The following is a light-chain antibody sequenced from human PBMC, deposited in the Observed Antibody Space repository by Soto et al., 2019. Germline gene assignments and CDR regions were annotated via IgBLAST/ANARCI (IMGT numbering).Light chain of an antibody. CDR1: QSISSW. V-gene: IGKV1-5*01. Sequence: DIQMAQSPSTLSASVGDRVTITCRASQSISSWLAWYQQKPGKAPKLLIYDASSLESGVSSRFRGSGSGTEFTLTISSLQPDDFATYYCQQYQSYSPWTFGEGTKVDIK. J-gene: IGKJ1*01. CDR3: QQYQSYSPWT. CDR2: DAS.